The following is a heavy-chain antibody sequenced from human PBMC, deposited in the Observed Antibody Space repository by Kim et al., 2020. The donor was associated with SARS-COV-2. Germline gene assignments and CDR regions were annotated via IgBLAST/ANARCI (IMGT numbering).Heavy chain of an antibody. D-gene: IGHD2-2*01. J-gene: IGHJ4*02. Sequence: ASVKVSCKASGYTFTSYAMHWVRQAPGQRLEWMGWINAGNGNTKYSQKFQGRVTITRDTSASTAYMELSSLRSEDTAVYYCARDQWKTQKYQLPALWQGGFDYWGQGTLVTVSS. CDR1: GYTFTSYA. CDR3: ARDQWKTQKYQLPALWQGGFDY. V-gene: IGHV1-3*01. CDR2: INAGNGNT.